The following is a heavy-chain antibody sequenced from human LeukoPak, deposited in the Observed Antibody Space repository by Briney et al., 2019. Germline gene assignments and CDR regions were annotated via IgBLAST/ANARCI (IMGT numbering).Heavy chain of an antibody. J-gene: IGHJ4*02. CDR1: GGSFSGYY. Sequence: SETLSLTCAVYGGSFSGYYWSWIRQPPGKGLEWIGEINHSGSTNYNPSLKSRVTISVDTSKIQFSLKLSSVTAADTAVYYCARVRRYDFWSGYTDYYFDYWGQGTLVTVSS. CDR2: INHSGST. D-gene: IGHD3-3*01. V-gene: IGHV4-34*01. CDR3: ARVRRYDFWSGYTDYYFDY.